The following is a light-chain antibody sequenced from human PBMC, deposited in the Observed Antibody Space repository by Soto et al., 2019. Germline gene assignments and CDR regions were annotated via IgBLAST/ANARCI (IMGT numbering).Light chain of an antibody. Sequence: EIVLTQSPGTLSLSPGERATLSCRASQSVSSINLAWYQQKPGQAPRLLIYGASSRATGIQDRFSGSGSGTDFTLTISRLEPEDFAVYYCQQYGSSPFTCGPGTKVDIK. CDR2: GAS. CDR3: QQYGSSPFT. V-gene: IGKV3-20*01. J-gene: IGKJ3*01. CDR1: QSVSSIN.